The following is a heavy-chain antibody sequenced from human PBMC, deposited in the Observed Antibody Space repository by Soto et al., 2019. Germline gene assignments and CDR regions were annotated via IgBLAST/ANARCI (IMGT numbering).Heavy chain of an antibody. CDR2: IYDSGST. Sequence: PSETLSLTCTVSDGSISSYYWSWLRQPPGKGLEWIGYIYDSGSTLYNPSLKSRVTISVDKSKNQFSLKLSSVTAADTAVYYCARRPLAGDILHPAFDIWGQGTMVTVSS. CDR3: ARRPLAGDILHPAFDI. J-gene: IGHJ3*02. D-gene: IGHD3-9*01. V-gene: IGHV4-59*12. CDR1: DGSISSYY.